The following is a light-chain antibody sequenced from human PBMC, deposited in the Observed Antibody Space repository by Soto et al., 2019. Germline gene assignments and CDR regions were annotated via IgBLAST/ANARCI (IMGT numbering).Light chain of an antibody. CDR1: SSNIGRNT. J-gene: IGLJ3*02. CDR2: SNN. V-gene: IGLV1-44*01. CDR3: AAWDDSLNGWV. Sequence: QSVLTQPPSASGAPGQRVTISCSGSSSNIGRNTVNWYQQLPGTAPTLLIYSNNQRPSGVPDRFSGSKSGTSASLAISGLQSEDEADYYCAAWDDSLNGWVFGGGTKVTVL.